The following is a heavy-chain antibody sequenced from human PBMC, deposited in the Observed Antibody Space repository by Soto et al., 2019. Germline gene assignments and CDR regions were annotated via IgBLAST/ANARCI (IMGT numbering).Heavy chain of an antibody. Sequence: EVQLLESGGGLVQPGGSLRLSCAASGFTFSSYAMNWVRQAPGKGLEWVSAISGSGGSTYYADSVKGRFTISRDNSMNTLYLQMNSLRAEDTAVYYCANALWAGYYPYFYYFDYWGQGTLVTVSS. J-gene: IGHJ4*02. D-gene: IGHD3-9*01. V-gene: IGHV3-23*01. CDR2: ISGSGGST. CDR3: ANALWAGYYPYFYYFDY. CDR1: GFTFSSYA.